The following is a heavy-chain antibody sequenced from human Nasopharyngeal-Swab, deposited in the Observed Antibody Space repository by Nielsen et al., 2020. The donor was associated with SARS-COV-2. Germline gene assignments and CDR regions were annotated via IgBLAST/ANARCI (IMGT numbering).Heavy chain of an antibody. CDR3: AKVWGPTFGGVIVWPYYFDY. J-gene: IGHJ4*02. D-gene: IGHD3-16*02. V-gene: IGHV3-21*04. CDR1: GFTFSSYS. CDR2: ISSSSSYI. Sequence: GESLKISCAASGFTFSSYSMNWVRQAPGKGLEWVSSISSSSSYIYYADSVKGRFTISRDNAKNSLYLQMNSLRAEDTAVYYCAKVWGPTFGGVIVWPYYFDYWGQGTLVTVSS.